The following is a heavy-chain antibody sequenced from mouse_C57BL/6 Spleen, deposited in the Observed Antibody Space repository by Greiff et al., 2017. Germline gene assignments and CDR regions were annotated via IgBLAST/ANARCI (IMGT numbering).Heavy chain of an antibody. CDR2: INPSTGGT. J-gene: IGHJ4*01. V-gene: IGHV1-42*01. D-gene: IGHD2-3*01. CDR3: ARFGYFYAMDY. CDR1: GYSFTGYY. Sequence: VHVKQSGPELVKPGASVKISCKASGYSFTGYYMNWVKQSPEKSLEWIGEINPSTGGTTYNPKFKAKATLTVDKSSSTAYMQLKSLTSEDSAVYYCARFGYFYAMDYWGQGTSVTVSS.